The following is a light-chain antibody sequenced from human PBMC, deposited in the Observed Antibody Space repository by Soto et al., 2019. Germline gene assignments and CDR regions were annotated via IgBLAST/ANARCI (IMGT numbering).Light chain of an antibody. CDR1: QSVSSSY. CDR3: QQYGSSPPVT. CDR2: GAS. V-gene: IGKV3-20*01. J-gene: IGKJ1*01. Sequence: EIVLTQSAGALFLYTGERATLSCRASQSVSSSYLAWYQQKPGQAPRLLIYGASSRATGIPDRFSGSGSGTDFTLTISRLEPEDFAVYYCQQYGSSPPVTFGQGTKVDIK.